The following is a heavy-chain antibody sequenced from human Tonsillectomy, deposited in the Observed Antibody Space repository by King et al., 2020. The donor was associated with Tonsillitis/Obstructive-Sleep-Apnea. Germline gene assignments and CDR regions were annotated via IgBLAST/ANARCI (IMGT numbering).Heavy chain of an antibody. Sequence: VQLVESGPGLVKPSQTLSLTCTVSGGSISSGGYYWTWIRQHPGKGLQWIGYIYYSGSTYYNPSLKSRVTISVDTSKNQFSLELSSVTAADPAVFYCARGRPLYCSSSSCYPGGSFDYWGQGTLVTVSS. CDR3: ARGRPLYCSSSSCYPGGSFDY. CDR1: GGSISSGGYY. V-gene: IGHV4-31*03. J-gene: IGHJ4*02. D-gene: IGHD2-2*01. CDR2: IYYSGST.